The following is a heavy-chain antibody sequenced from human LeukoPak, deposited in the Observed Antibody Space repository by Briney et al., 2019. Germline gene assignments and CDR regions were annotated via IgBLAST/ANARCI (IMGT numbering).Heavy chain of an antibody. Sequence: PSETLSLTCTVSGGSISSGSYYWSWIRQPAGKGLEWIGRIYTSGSTNYNPSLKSRVTISVDTSKNQFSLKLSSVNAADKDVYYCARDFSSYYDSSGYYSDYWGQGTLVTVSS. J-gene: IGHJ4*02. D-gene: IGHD3-22*01. CDR3: ARDFSSYYDSSGYYSDY. V-gene: IGHV4-61*02. CDR2: IYTSGST. CDR1: GGSISSGSYY.